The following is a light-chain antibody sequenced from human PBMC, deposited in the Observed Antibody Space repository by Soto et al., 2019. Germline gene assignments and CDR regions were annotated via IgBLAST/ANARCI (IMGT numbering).Light chain of an antibody. V-gene: IGLV1-40*01. CDR3: QAYDSSLSGYV. CDR1: SSNIGAGYD. Sequence: QSVLTQPPSVCGAPGQRVTISCTGSSSNIGAGYDVHWYQQLPGTAPKLLIYGNSNRPSGVPDRFSGSKSGTSASLAINGLQAEDEADYYGQAYDSSLSGYVFGTGTQLTVL. J-gene: IGLJ1*01. CDR2: GNS.